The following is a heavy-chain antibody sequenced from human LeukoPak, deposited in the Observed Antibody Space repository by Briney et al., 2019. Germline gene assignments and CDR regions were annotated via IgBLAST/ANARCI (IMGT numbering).Heavy chain of an antibody. Sequence: SGPTVVNPTQTLTLTCTFSGFSLSTSGMCVSWIRQPPGKALEWLALIDWDDDKYYSTSLKTRLTISKDTSKNQVVLTMTNMDPVDTATYYCARIRRYYDSSVYAFDYWGQGALVTVPS. J-gene: IGHJ4*02. CDR1: GFSLSTSGMC. D-gene: IGHD3-22*01. CDR3: ARIRRYYDSSVYAFDY. V-gene: IGHV2-70*01. CDR2: IDWDDDK.